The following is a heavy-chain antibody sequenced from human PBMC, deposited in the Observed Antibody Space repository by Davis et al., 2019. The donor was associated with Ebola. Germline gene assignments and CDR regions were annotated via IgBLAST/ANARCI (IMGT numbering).Heavy chain of an antibody. Sequence: PSETLSLTCTVSGGSISSYYWSWIRQPPGKGLEWIGYIYYSGSTYYNPSLKSRVTISVDTSKNQFSLKLSSVTAADTAVYYCAREDCSSTSCYTGWGQGTLVTVSS. D-gene: IGHD2-2*02. V-gene: IGHV4-59*12. CDR1: GGSISSYY. CDR2: IYYSGST. J-gene: IGHJ4*02. CDR3: AREDCSSTSCYTG.